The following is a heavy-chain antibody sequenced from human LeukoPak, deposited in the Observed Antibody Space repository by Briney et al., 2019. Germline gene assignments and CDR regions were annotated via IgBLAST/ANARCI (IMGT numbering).Heavy chain of an antibody. CDR2: INPSGGST. CDR1: GYTFTSYY. CDR3: ARGAVAGYGYMDV. V-gene: IGHV1-46*01. Sequence: ASVKVSCKASGYTFTSYYMHWVRQAPGQGLEWMGIINPSGGSTSYAQKFQGRVTMTTDTSTSTAYMELRSLRSDDTAVYYCARGAVAGYGYMDVWGKGTTVTVSS. J-gene: IGHJ6*03. D-gene: IGHD6-19*01.